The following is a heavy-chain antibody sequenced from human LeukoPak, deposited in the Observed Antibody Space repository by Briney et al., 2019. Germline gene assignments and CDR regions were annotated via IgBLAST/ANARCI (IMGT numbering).Heavy chain of an antibody. J-gene: IGHJ4*02. Sequence: ASVKVSCKASGYTFTSYYMHWVRQAPGQGLDWMGIINPSGGSTSYAQKFQGRVTMTRDMSTSTVYMELSSLRSEDTAMYYCASGLYCTNGVCERTLLAYWGQGTLVTVSS. CDR2: INPSGGST. CDR1: GYTFTSYY. CDR3: ASGLYCTNGVCERTLLAY. D-gene: IGHD2-8*01. V-gene: IGHV1-46*01.